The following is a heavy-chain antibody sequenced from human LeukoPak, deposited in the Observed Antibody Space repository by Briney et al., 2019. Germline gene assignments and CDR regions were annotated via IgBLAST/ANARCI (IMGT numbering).Heavy chain of an antibody. J-gene: IGHJ4*02. CDR2: IYYTGST. CDR1: GGSISRRDCY. CDR3: ARRRQARGNYHVIDS. Sequence: SETLSLTCTVSGGSISRRDCYWDWIRQPPGKRLEWIGTIYYTGSTASTPSLKSRVTISVDTSRNQFSLKLNSVTAADTAVYHCARRRQARGNYHVIDSWGQGTLVTVSS. D-gene: IGHD3-16*02. V-gene: IGHV4-39*01.